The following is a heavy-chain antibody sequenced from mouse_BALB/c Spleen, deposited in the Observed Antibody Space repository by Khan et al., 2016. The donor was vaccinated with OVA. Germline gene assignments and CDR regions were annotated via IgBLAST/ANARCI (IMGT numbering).Heavy chain of an antibody. CDR1: GYIFTSYW. D-gene: IGHD1-1*01. CDR3: VNHGSSSAWFTD. CDR2: INPATDYT. V-gene: IGHV1-7*01. Sequence: QVQLQQSGAELAKPGASVKMSCKASGYIFTSYWMHWVKQRPGQGLEWIGYINPATDYTEYNQKFKNKATLTADKSSSTAYMQLSSLTSEDSAVYYCVNHGSSSAWFTDWGQGTPVTVSA. J-gene: IGHJ3*01.